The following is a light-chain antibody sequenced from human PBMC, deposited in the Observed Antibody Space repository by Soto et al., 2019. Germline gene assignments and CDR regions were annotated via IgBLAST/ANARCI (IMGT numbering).Light chain of an antibody. CDR3: QQFGSSSWT. CDR1: QSLNSNY. CDR2: AAS. V-gene: IGKV3-20*01. Sequence: EIVLTQSPGTLSLSPGERATLSCRASQSLNSNYLAWYQQKPGQAPRLLISAASNRATGIPERFSGSGSGTDFTLTISRLEPEDFAVYYCQQFGSSSWTFGQGTKV. J-gene: IGKJ1*01.